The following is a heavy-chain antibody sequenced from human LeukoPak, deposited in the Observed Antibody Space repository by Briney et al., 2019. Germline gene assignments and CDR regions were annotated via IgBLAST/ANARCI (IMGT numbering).Heavy chain of an antibody. V-gene: IGHV3-30-3*01. CDR3: ARAAYDSTGYLTL. J-gene: IGHJ4*02. D-gene: IGHD3-22*01. Sequence: PGRSLRLSCAASGFTFSSYAMHWVRQAPGKGLEWVAVISYDGSNKYYADSVKGRFTISRDSSKNTLYLQMNNLRAEDTAIYYCARAAYDSTGYLTLWGQGTLVTVSS. CDR1: GFTFSSYA. CDR2: ISYDGSNK.